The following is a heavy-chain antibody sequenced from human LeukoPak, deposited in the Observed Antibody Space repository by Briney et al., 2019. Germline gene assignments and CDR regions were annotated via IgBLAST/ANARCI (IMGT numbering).Heavy chain of an antibody. J-gene: IGHJ4*02. CDR2: ISDRGTT. CDR3: AARSGNYFNLDS. V-gene: IGHV4-59*03. Sequence: TLPLTRTVSRGSIDNYFWTWLRQPPAKGLEWFGSISDRGTTNYNRYLKNRVSISVDTSMNQISLAVSSVTAADTAVYYCAARSGNYFNLDSWGQGTLVTFSS. D-gene: IGHD1-26*01. CDR1: RGSIDNYF.